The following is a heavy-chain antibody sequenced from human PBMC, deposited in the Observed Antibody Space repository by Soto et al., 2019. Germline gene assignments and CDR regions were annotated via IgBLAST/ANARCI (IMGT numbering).Heavy chain of an antibody. CDR2: IIPIFGTA. CDR3: ARSSAAAGSYYYYYGMDV. Sequence: ASVKVSCKASGGTFSSYAISWVRQAPGQGLEWMGGIIPIFGTANYAQKFQGRVTITADESTSTAYMELSSLRSEDTAVYYCARSSAAAGSYYYYYGMDVWGQGTTVTVSS. J-gene: IGHJ6*02. CDR1: GGTFSSYA. V-gene: IGHV1-69*13. D-gene: IGHD6-13*01.